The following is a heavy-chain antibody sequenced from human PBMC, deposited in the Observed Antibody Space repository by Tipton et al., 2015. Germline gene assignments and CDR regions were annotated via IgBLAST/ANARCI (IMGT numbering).Heavy chain of an antibody. CDR1: GASVTGGSYY. Sequence: TLSLTCTVSGASVTGGSYYWSWIRQPPGKGLEWIGYIYYSGVTNYNPSLKSRVTISVVTSQNQFSLKLRSVTAGDTALYYCARLRYSSGWYSRHYYYGMDVWGQGTTVTVSS. CDR3: ARLRYSSGWYSRHYYYGMDV. J-gene: IGHJ6*02. V-gene: IGHV4-61*01. CDR2: IYYSGVT. D-gene: IGHD6-19*01.